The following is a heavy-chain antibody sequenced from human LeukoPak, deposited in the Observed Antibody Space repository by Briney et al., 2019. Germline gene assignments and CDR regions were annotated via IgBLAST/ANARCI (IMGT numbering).Heavy chain of an antibody. Sequence: ASVKVSCKASGYTFTSYGISWVRQAPGQGLEWMGWISAYNGNTNYAQKLQGRVTMTTDTSTSTAYMELRSLRSDDTAVYQCAKAPRPYCSGGSCFDAFDIWGQGTMVTVSS. V-gene: IGHV1-18*01. D-gene: IGHD2-15*01. CDR1: GYTFTSYG. CDR2: ISAYNGNT. CDR3: AKAPRPYCSGGSCFDAFDI. J-gene: IGHJ3*02.